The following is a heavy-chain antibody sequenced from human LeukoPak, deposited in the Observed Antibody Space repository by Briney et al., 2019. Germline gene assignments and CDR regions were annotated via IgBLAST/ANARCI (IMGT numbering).Heavy chain of an antibody. CDR2: IWYDGSNK. V-gene: IGHV3-30*02. D-gene: IGHD3-22*01. Sequence: GGSLRLSCAASGFTFSSYGMHWVRQAPGKGLEWVAFIWYDGSNKYYADSVKGRFTISRDNSKNTLYLQMNSLRAEDTAVYYCAKTYYYDSSGYYYMGIDYWGQGTLVTVSS. CDR1: GFTFSSYG. J-gene: IGHJ4*02. CDR3: AKTYYYDSSGYYYMGIDY.